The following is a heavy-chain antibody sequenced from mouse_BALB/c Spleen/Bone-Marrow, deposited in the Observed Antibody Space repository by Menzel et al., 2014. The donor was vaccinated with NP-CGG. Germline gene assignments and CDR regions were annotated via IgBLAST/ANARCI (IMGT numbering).Heavy chain of an antibody. CDR2: IDPANGNT. Sequence: VQLQQSGAELVKPGASVKLSCTASGFNIKDTYMHWVKQRPEQGLEWIGRIDPANGNTKYDPKFQGKATITADTSSNTAYLQLSRLASEASAFCSSARGDSGGFAYWGQGTLVTVSA. J-gene: IGHJ3*01. CDR1: GFNIKDTY. V-gene: IGHV14-3*02. CDR3: ARGDSGGFAY.